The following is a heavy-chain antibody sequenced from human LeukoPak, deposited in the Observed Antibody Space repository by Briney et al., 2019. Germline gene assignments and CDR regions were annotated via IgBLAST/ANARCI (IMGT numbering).Heavy chain of an antibody. CDR2: MNPNSGNT. J-gene: IGHJ6*02. D-gene: IGHD2-21*02. CDR1: GYTFTSYD. CDR3: ASFSYCGGDCSPFYYYYGMDV. V-gene: IGHV1-8*01. Sequence: ASVKVSCKASGYTFTSYDINWVRQATGQGLEWMGWMNPNSGNTGYAQKFQGRVTMTRNTSISTAYMELSSLRSEDTAVYYCASFSYCGGDCSPFYYYYGMDVWGQGTTVTVSS.